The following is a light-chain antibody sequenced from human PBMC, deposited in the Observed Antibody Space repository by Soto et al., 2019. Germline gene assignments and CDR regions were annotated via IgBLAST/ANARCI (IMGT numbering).Light chain of an antibody. J-gene: IGLJ1*01. Sequence: QSVLTQPASVSGSPGQANTISCTGTSSDDGSYTYVSWYQQHPGKAPKFIIYDVSNRPSGVSNRFSGSKSGNTASLTISGVHSVFDADYYCRLYTPSHHRHIAFGVRSKVTV. V-gene: IGLV2-14*03. CDR1: SSDDGSYTY. CDR2: DVS. CDR3: RLYTPSHHRHIA.